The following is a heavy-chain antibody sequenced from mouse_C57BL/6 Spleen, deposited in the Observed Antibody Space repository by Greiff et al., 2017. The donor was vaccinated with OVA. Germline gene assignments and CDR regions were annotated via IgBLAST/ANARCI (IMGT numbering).Heavy chain of an antibody. V-gene: IGHV5-4*01. D-gene: IGHD2-12*01. J-gene: IGHJ3*01. CDR2: ISDGGSYT. CDR3: ARDRNYSAWFAY. CDR1: GFTFSSYA. Sequence: EVKVVESGGGLVKPGGSLKLSCAASGFTFSSYAMSWVRQTPEKRLEWVATISDGGSYTYYPDNVKGRFTISRDKAKNNLYLQMSHLKSEDTAMYYCARDRNYSAWFAYWGQGTLVTVSA.